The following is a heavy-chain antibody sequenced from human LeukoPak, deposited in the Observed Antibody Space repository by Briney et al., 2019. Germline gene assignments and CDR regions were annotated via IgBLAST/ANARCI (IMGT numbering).Heavy chain of an antibody. CDR1: GYTFTGYY. D-gene: IGHD3-3*01. J-gene: IGHJ4*02. Sequence: ASVKVSCKASGYTFTGYYMHWVRQAPGQGLEWMGRIDPNSGGTNYAQKFQGRVTMTRDTSINTGYMEVSRLTSDDTAVYYCAKGGPVIRGPGVLIVPVFDHWGQGTLVTVSS. CDR2: IDPNSGGT. V-gene: IGHV1-2*06. CDR3: AKGGPVIRGPGVLIVPVFDH.